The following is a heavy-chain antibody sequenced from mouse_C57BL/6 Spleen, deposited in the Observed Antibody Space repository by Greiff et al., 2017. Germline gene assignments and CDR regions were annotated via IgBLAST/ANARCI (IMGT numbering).Heavy chain of an antibody. D-gene: IGHD2-13*01. J-gene: IGHJ3*01. Sequence: EVKLMESGGGLVKPGGSLKLSCAASGFTFSDYGMHWVRQAPEKGLEWVAYISSGSSTIDYADTVKGRFTISRANAKNTLFLQMTSLRSEDTAMSYCAGPRCDGGSFAYWGQGTLVTVSA. CDR2: ISSGSSTI. CDR1: GFTFSDYG. V-gene: IGHV5-17*01. CDR3: AGPRCDGGSFAY.